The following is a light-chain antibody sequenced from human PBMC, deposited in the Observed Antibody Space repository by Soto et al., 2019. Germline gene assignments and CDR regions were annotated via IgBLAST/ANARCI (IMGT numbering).Light chain of an antibody. V-gene: IGLV2-18*02. CDR2: EVS. CDR1: SSDVGSYNR. Sequence: QSVLTQPPSVSGSPGQSVTISCTGTSSDVGSYNRVSWYQQPPGTAPKLMIYEVSNRPSAVPDRFSGSKSGNTASLTISGLQAEEEANYYCSSYTSNNTLVVFGGGTKLTVL. CDR3: SSYTSNNTLVV. J-gene: IGLJ2*01.